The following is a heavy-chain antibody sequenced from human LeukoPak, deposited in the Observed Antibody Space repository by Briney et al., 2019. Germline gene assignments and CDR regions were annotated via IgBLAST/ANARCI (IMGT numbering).Heavy chain of an antibody. CDR1: GGSISTYYW. Sequence: TLSLTCTVSGGSISTYYWSWIRQPPGKGLEWLTIIYWDGDKRYSPSLKSRLTITKDTSKNQVVLTMTNMDPVDTATYYCAHRVGYGGNPFDSWGQGTLVTVSS. J-gene: IGHJ4*02. D-gene: IGHD4-23*01. CDR2: IYWDGDK. V-gene: IGHV2-5*08. CDR3: AHRVGYGGNPFDS.